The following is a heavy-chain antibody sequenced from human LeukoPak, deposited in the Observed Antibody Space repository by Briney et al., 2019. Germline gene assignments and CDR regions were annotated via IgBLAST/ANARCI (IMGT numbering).Heavy chain of an antibody. CDR2: ISAYNGNT. D-gene: IGHD3-22*01. CDR1: GYTFTSYG. CDR3: AREPPHYYDSSGYYYEDY. Sequence: ASVNVSCKASGYTFTSYGISWVRQAPGQGLEWMGWISAYNGNTNYAQKLQGRVTMTTDTSTSTAYMELRSLRSDDTAVYYCAREPPHYYDSSGYYYEDYWGQGTLVTVSS. J-gene: IGHJ4*02. V-gene: IGHV1-18*01.